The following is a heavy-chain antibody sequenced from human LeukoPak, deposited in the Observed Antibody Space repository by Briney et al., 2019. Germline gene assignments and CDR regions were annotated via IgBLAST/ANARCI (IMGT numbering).Heavy chain of an antibody. CDR1: GGSISSYY. CDR3: ARDSGTTGEVKFDP. D-gene: IGHD3-10*01. V-gene: IGHV4-4*07. Sequence: SETLSLTCTVSGGSISSYYWSWIRQPAGKGLEWIGRIYGSGTITYNPSLESRVTMSVDTSKNQFSLKLRSVTAADTAVYYCARDSGTTGEVKFDPWGQGILVTVPS. CDR2: IYGSGTI. J-gene: IGHJ5*02.